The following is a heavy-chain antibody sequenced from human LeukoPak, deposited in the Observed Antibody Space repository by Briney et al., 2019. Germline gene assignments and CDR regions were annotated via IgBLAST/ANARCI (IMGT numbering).Heavy chain of an antibody. CDR1: GFTFSDYY. V-gene: IGHV3-11*04. Sequence: GGSLRLSCAASGFTFSDYYMSWIRQAPGKGLAWVSYISSSGSTMYYADSVKGRFTISRDNAKNSLYLQMNSLRAEDTAVYYCARALSSGPFDYWGQGTLVTVSS. J-gene: IGHJ4*02. CDR2: ISSSGSTM. CDR3: ARALSSGPFDY. D-gene: IGHD6-19*01.